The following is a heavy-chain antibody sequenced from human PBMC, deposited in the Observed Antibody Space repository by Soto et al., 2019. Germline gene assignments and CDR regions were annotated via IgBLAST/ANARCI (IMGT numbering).Heavy chain of an antibody. CDR1: GYTFTNYG. J-gene: IGHJ4*01. V-gene: IGHV1-18*01. Sequence: QVQLVQSGAEVKKPGASVKVSCKASGYTFTNYGIHWVRQAPGQGLEWLGWVSAYNGERRYAQRVQARVIMTTDTSTTTAYIELRSLRSDDTAVEYFSRGTSIPASFDYWGQGTLVTVSS. CDR3: SRGTSIPASFDY. CDR2: VSAYNGER. D-gene: IGHD6-6*01.